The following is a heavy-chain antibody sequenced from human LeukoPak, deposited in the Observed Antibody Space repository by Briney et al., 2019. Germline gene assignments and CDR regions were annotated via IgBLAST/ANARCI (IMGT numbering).Heavy chain of an antibody. CDR1: GFTFSSYG. CDR3: ARDLLLWFGELSGDSDY. V-gene: IGHV3-33*01. Sequence: PGGSLRLSCAASGFTFSSYGMHWVRQAPGKGLEWVADIWYDGSHKYYADSVKGRFTISRDNSKNTLHLQMNSLRAEDTAVYYCARDLLLWFGELSGDSDYWCQGTLVTVSS. J-gene: IGHJ4*02. CDR2: IWYDGSHK. D-gene: IGHD3-10*01.